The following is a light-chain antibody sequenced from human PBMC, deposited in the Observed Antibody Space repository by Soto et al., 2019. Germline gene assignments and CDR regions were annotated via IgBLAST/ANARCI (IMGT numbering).Light chain of an antibody. CDR2: SAS. V-gene: IGKV3-20*01. J-gene: IGKJ2*01. CDR1: QSVASRA. Sequence: IVLTQSAGALPLSPGERATLSCRASQSVASRALAWYQQKRGQSPRLLIYSASRRATGIPDRFSGSGSGADFTLTISRLEPEDFAVYYCQQYGSSPPMYTFGQGTKVDIK. CDR3: QQYGSSPPMYT.